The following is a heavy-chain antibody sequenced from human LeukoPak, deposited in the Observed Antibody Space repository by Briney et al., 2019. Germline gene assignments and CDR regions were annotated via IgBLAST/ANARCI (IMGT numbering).Heavy chain of an antibody. CDR3: SRAVGTTMFNYCQYYHLDL. J-gene: IGHJ6*03. D-gene: IGHD1-26*01. CDR2: IFDRGSP. CDR1: GASISSHY. V-gene: IGHV4-59*11. Sequence: PSETLSFTCTVPGASISSHYWSWIRQPPGKGLEWIGYIFDRGSPNYSPSLYSRVNISVDTSKNQFSLKVSSVTAAATAVYYCSRAVGTTMFNYCQYYHLDLWGKGTTVTVSS.